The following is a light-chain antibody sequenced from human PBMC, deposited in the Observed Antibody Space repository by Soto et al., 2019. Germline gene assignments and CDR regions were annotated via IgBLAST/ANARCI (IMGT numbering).Light chain of an antibody. V-gene: IGKV3-20*01. Sequence: EIVLTQSPGTLSLSPGERATLSCRASQSVSSNYLAWYKQKPGQAPRLLIYVASSRATGIPDRFSGSGSGTDFTLTISRLEPEDFAVYYCQRYGSSPLTFGGGTKVEIK. CDR1: QSVSSNY. CDR3: QRYGSSPLT. J-gene: IGKJ4*01. CDR2: VAS.